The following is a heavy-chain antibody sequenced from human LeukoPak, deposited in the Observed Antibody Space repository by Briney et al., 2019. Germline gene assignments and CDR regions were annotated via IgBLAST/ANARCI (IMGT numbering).Heavy chain of an antibody. Sequence: QTGGSLRLSCAASGFTFSNYWLSWVRQAPGKGLEWVSAISGSGGSTYYADSVKGRFTISRDNSKNTLYLQMNSLRAEDTAVYYCAKRRTHIVVVPAAIGAFDIWGQGTMVTVSS. D-gene: IGHD2-2*01. CDR3: AKRRTHIVVVPAAIGAFDI. CDR2: ISGSGGST. J-gene: IGHJ3*02. CDR1: GFTFSNYW. V-gene: IGHV3-23*01.